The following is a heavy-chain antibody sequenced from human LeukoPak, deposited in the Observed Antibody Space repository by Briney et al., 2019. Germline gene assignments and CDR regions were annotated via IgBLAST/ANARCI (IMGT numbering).Heavy chain of an antibody. Sequence: SETLSLTCTVSGGSISSYYWNWIRQPAGKGLEWIGRIYASGSTNYNPSLKSRVTMSVDTPKNQFSLKLNSVTAADTAVYYCARESYYDSSGYSHDAFDIWGQGTMVTVSS. V-gene: IGHV4-4*07. D-gene: IGHD3-22*01. CDR2: IYASGST. CDR1: GGSISSYY. CDR3: ARESYYDSSGYSHDAFDI. J-gene: IGHJ3*02.